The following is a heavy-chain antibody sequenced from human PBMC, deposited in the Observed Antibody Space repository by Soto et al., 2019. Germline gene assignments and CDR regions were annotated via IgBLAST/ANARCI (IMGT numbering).Heavy chain of an antibody. CDR3: ARDFDILTGSAYMDV. J-gene: IGHJ6*03. D-gene: IGHD3-9*01. CDR2: IYYSGST. V-gene: IGHV4-59*01. Sequence: KQSQTLSLTCTVSGGSISSYYWSWIRQPPGKGLEWIGYIYYSGSTNYNPSLKSRVTISVDTSKNQFSLKLSSVTAADTAVYYCARDFDILTGSAYMDVWGKGTTVTVSS. CDR1: GGSISSYY.